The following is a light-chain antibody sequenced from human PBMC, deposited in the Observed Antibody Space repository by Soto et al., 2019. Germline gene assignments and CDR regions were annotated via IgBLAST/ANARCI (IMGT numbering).Light chain of an antibody. CDR2: GAS. Sequence: IALTQSPGTLSLSPGERATLSCRAGQSVSSNYLAWYQQKPGQAPRLLIYGASSRATGIPDRFSGSGSGTDFTLTISRLEPEDFAVYYCQQYGSSPWTFGQGTKVDI. V-gene: IGKV3-20*01. CDR3: QQYGSSPWT. CDR1: QSVSSNY. J-gene: IGKJ1*01.